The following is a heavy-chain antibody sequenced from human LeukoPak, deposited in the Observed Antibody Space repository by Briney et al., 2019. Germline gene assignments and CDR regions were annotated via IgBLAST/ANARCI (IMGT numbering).Heavy chain of an antibody. CDR3: ARGFSGSYWTFDY. D-gene: IGHD1-26*01. V-gene: IGHV3-11*05. J-gene: IGHJ4*02. CDR2: ISTSGSHT. Sequence: GGSLRLSCAASGFTFRDYYMSWIRQAPGKGLEWISYISTSGSHTKYADSMKGRFTISRDNAKNSLFLQMNSLRAEDTAVYYCARGFSGSYWTFDYWGQGTLVTVSS. CDR1: GFTFRDYY.